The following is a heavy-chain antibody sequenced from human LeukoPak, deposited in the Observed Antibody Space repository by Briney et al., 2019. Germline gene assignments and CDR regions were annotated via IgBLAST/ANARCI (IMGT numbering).Heavy chain of an antibody. CDR2: INRYGDSS. V-gene: IGHV3-20*04. Sequence: GGSVRLSCGASGFTFNDYGMNWVRQVSGKGLEWVSHINRYGDSSGYVDSVKGRFTISRDNAKNSLYLQMDSLTAEDTVIYYCARALGVMTATHFDYWGQGTLVTVSS. CDR1: GFTFNDYG. CDR3: ARALGVMTATHFDY. J-gene: IGHJ4*02. D-gene: IGHD2-21*02.